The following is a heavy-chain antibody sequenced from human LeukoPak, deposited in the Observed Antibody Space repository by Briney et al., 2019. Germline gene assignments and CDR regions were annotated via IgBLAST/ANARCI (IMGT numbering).Heavy chain of an antibody. CDR3: ARVGGSYGGFDY. D-gene: IGHD1-26*01. CDR2: IYHSGST. V-gene: IGHV4-38-2*02. Sequence: PSETLSLTCTVSGYSISSGYYLGWIRQPPGKGLEWIGSIYHSGSTYYNPSLKSRVTISVDTSKNQFSLKLSSVTAADTAVYYCARVGGSYGGFDYWGQGTLVTVSS. J-gene: IGHJ4*02. CDR1: GYSISSGYY.